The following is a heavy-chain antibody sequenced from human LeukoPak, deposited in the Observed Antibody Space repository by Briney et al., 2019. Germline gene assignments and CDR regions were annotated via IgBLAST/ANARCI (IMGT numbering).Heavy chain of an antibody. Sequence: SETLSLTCTVSGGSISSSSYYWGWIRQPPGKGLEWIGSIYYSGSTYYNPSLKSRVTISVDTSKNQFSLKLSSVTAADTAVYYCARPAEEGSGAYFDYWGQGTLVTVSS. CDR1: GGSISSSSYY. CDR3: ARPAEEGSGAYFDY. D-gene: IGHD3-10*01. V-gene: IGHV4-39*01. J-gene: IGHJ4*02. CDR2: IYYSGST.